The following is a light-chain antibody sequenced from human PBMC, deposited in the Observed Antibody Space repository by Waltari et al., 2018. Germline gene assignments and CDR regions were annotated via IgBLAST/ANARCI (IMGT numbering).Light chain of an antibody. J-gene: IGLJ3*02. CDR3: QTGGHGTWV. CDR1: SGHRSNI. CDR2: VNSDGSD. Sequence: QLVVTQSPSASASLGASVKLTCTLSSGHRSNIIAWLQQQPEQGPRYLMKVNSDGSDSRGDEIPVRVSGSSSGAERYLTISSLQAEDEADYYCQTGGHGTWVFGGGTKLTVL. V-gene: IGLV4-69*01.